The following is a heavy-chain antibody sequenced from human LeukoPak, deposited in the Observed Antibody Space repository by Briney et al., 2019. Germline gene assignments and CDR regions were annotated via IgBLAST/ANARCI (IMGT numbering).Heavy chain of an antibody. D-gene: IGHD6-13*01. CDR2: ISAYNGNT. V-gene: IGHV1-18*01. Sequence: GASVKVSCKASGGAFSSYAISWVRQAPGQGLEWMGWISAYNGNTNYAQKLQGRVTMTTDTSTSTAYMELRSLRSDDTAVYYCARTYSSSWYYFDYWGQGTLVTVSS. CDR1: GGAFSSYA. CDR3: ARTYSSSWYYFDY. J-gene: IGHJ4*02.